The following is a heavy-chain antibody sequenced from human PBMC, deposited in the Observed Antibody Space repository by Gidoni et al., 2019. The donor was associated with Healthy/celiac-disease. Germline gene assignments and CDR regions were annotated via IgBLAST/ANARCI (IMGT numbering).Heavy chain of an antibody. J-gene: IGHJ3*02. V-gene: IGHV3-23*01. CDR2: ISGSGGST. D-gene: IGHD3-22*01. CDR1: GFTFSSYA. Sequence: EVQLLESGGGLVQPGGSLRLSCAASGFTFSSYAMSWVRQAPGKGLEWVSAISGSGGSTYYADSVKGRFTISRDNSKHTLYLQMNSLRAEDTAVYYCAKAPYRYYYDSSGYQGDAFDIWGQGTMVTVSS. CDR3: AKAPYRYYYDSSGYQGDAFDI.